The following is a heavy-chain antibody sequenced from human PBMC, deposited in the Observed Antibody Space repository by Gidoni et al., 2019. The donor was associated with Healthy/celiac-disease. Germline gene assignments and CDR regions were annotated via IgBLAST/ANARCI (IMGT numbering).Heavy chain of an antibody. J-gene: IGHJ4*02. CDR1: GFTFSSYA. D-gene: IGHD3-22*01. CDR3: AKVSPPYYYYDSSGYYSD. Sequence: EVQLLESGGGLVQPGGSLRLSCAASGFTFSSYAMSWVRQAPGKGLEWVSAISGSGGSTYYADSVKGRFTISRDNSKNALYLQMNSLRAEDTAVYYCAKVSPPYYYYDSSGYYSDWGQGTLVTVSS. CDR2: ISGSGGST. V-gene: IGHV3-23*01.